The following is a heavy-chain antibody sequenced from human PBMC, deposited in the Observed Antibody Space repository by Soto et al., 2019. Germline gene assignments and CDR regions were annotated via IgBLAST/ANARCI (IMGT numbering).Heavy chain of an antibody. J-gene: IGHJ5*02. V-gene: IGHV4-59*01. Sequence: QVQLQESGPGLVTPSETLSLTCTVSGGSISSYYWSWIRQPPGKGLEWMGYVNYGGTNNHNPSLKGRATISGDTAKNEFSLRLSSVTTADTAVYCCARGYSATYGRRESWGEGTLVTVSP. CDR1: GGSISSYY. CDR2: VNYGGTN. D-gene: IGHD1-26*01. CDR3: ARGYSATYGRRES.